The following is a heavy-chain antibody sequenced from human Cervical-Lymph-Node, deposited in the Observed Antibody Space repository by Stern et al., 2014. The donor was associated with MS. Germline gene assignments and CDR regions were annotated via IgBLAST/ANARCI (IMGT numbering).Heavy chain of an antibody. D-gene: IGHD1-26*01. CDR1: GFNFDDYA. CDR3: TRDSDTSGSPDFQH. Sequence: EVQLVESGGGLVEPGRTLRLSCAASGFNFDDYAMYWVRQALGMGLEWVSSITWHSETVGYADSVKGRFTISRDNAKNSLYLQMNSLRAEDTAFYYCTRDSDTSGSPDFQHWGQGTLVIVSS. CDR2: ITWHSETV. V-gene: IGHV3-9*01. J-gene: IGHJ1*01.